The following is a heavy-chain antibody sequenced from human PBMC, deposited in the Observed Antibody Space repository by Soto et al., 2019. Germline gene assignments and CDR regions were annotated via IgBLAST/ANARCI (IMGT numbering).Heavy chain of an antibody. CDR3: ARGRYSSSWFPFDY. V-gene: IGHV4-34*01. CDR2: INHSGST. J-gene: IGHJ4*02. D-gene: IGHD6-13*01. CDR1: GGSFSGYY. Sequence: ETLSLTCAVYGGSFSGYYWSWIRQPPGKGLEWIGEINHSGSTNYNPSLKSRVTISVDTSKNQFSLKLSSVTAADTAVYYCARGRYSSSWFPFDYWGQGTLVTVSS.